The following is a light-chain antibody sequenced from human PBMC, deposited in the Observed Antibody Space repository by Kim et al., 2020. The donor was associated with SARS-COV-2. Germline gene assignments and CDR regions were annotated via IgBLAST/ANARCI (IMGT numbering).Light chain of an antibody. V-gene: IGKV3-15*01. CDR2: DAS. Sequence: SVSPGESASLSCRASQSVSSSLAWYQQKPGQAPRLLIYDASSGATGIPARFSGSGSGTEFTLTISSLQSEDFAVYYCQQYNNWPYTFGQGTKLEIK. CDR3: QQYNNWPYT. CDR1: QSVSSS. J-gene: IGKJ2*01.